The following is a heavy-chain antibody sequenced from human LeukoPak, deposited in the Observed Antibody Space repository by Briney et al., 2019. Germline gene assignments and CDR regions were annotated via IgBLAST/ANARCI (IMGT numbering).Heavy chain of an antibody. J-gene: IGHJ4*02. V-gene: IGHV3-21*01. CDR3: ARDTAMVSRFDY. CDR1: GFTFSSYS. Sequence: GGSLRLSCAASGFTFSSYSMNWVRQAPGKGLEWVSSISSSSSYIYYADSVKGRFTISRDNAKSSLYLQMSSLRAEDTAVYYCARDTAMVSRFDYWGQGTLVTVSS. CDR2: ISSSSSYI. D-gene: IGHD5-18*01.